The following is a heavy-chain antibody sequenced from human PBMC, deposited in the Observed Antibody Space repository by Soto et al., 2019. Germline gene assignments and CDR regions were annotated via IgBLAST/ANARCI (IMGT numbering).Heavy chain of an antibody. J-gene: IGHJ6*02. CDR1: GGTFSSYA. CDR2: IIPIFGTA. V-gene: IGHV1-69*13. Sequence: SVKVSCKASGGTFSSYAISWVRQAPGQGLEWMGGIIPIFGTANYAQKFQGRVAITADESTSTAYMELSSLRSEDTAVYYCARRDFGEMDTIHYYYGMDVWGQATTVTV. D-gene: IGHD5-18*01. CDR3: ARRDFGEMDTIHYYYGMDV.